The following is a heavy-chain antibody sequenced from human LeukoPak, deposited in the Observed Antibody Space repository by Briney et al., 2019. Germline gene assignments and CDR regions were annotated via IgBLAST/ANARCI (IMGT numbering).Heavy chain of an antibody. CDR1: GFTFSSYW. V-gene: IGHV3-7*01. CDR2: IKQDGSEK. Sequence: GGSLRLSCAASGFTFSSYWMSWVRQAPGKGREWVANIKQDGSEKYYVDSVKGRFTISRDNAKNSLYLQMNSLRAEDTAVYYCASSPPYSSGWRPFDYWGQGTLVTVSS. J-gene: IGHJ4*02. D-gene: IGHD6-19*01. CDR3: ASSPPYSSGWRPFDY.